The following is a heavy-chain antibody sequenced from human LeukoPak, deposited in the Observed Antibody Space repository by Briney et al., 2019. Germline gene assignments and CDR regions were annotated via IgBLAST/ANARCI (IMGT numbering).Heavy chain of an antibody. Sequence: GGSLRLSCAAPGFTFSSYSMNWVRQAPGKGLEWVSSISSSSSYIYYADSVKGRFTISRDNAKNSLYLQMNSLRAEDTAVYYCAKTLWFGESYFDYWGQGTLVTVSS. V-gene: IGHV3-21*01. CDR1: GFTFSSYS. CDR3: AKTLWFGESYFDY. CDR2: ISSSSSYI. J-gene: IGHJ4*02. D-gene: IGHD3-10*01.